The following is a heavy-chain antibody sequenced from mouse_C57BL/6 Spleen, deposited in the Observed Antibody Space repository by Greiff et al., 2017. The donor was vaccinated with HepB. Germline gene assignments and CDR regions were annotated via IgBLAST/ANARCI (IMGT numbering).Heavy chain of an antibody. CDR3: TRDYYYSSSYDAMDY. D-gene: IGHD1-1*01. V-gene: IGHV5-9-1*02. CDR1: GFTFSSYA. Sequence: DVMLVESGEGLVKPGGSLKLSCAASGFTFSSYAMSWVRQTPEKRLEWVAYISSGGDYIYYADTVKGRFTISRDNARNTLYLQMSSLKSEDTAMYYCTRDYYYSSSYDAMDYWGQGTSVTVSS. CDR2: ISSGGDYI. J-gene: IGHJ4*01.